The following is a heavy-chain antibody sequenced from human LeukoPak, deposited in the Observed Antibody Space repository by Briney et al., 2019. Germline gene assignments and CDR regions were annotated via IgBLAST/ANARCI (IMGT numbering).Heavy chain of an antibody. CDR3: ARGIAAAGTRWFDP. D-gene: IGHD6-13*01. CDR1: GFTVSSNY. J-gene: IGHJ5*02. V-gene: IGHV3-66*01. Sequence: GGSLRLSCAASGFTVSSNYMSWVRQAPGKGLEWVSVIYSGGSTYYADSVKGRFTISRDNSKNTLYLQMNSLRAEDTAVYYCARGIAAAGTRWFDPWGQGTLVTVSS. CDR2: IYSGGST.